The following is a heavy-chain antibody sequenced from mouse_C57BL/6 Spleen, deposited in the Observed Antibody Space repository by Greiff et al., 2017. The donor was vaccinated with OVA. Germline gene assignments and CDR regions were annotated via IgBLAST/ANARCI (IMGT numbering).Heavy chain of an antibody. CDR2: IDPANGNT. Sequence: EVQLQQSVAELVRPGASVKLSCTASGFNIKNTYMHWVKQRPEQGLEWIGRIDPANGNTKYAPKFQGKATITADTSSNTAYLQLSSLTSEDTAIYYCDIIYYGYDDGFDYWGQGTTLTVSS. CDR3: DIIYYGYDDGFDY. D-gene: IGHD2-2*01. J-gene: IGHJ2*01. V-gene: IGHV14-3*01. CDR1: GFNIKNTY.